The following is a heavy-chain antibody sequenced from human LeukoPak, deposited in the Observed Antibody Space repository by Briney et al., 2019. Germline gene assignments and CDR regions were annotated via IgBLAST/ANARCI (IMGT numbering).Heavy chain of an antibody. D-gene: IGHD6-6*01. V-gene: IGHV3-30*02. CDR1: GFTFSSYG. CDR2: IRYDGSNK. CDR3: AKPGIAARHFDY. Sequence: PGGSLRLSCVASGFTFSSYGMHWVRQAPGKGLEWVAFIRYDGSNKYYADSVKGRFTISRDNSKDTLYLQMNSLRAEDTAVYYCAKPGIAARHFDYWGQGTLVTVSS. J-gene: IGHJ4*02.